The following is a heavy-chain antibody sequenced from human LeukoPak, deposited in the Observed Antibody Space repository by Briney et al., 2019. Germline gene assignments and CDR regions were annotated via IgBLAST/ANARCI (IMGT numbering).Heavy chain of an antibody. V-gene: IGHV3-23*01. CDR2: ISASGGST. CDR3: AKEKSDGGDYDCYFDY. Sequence: GGSLRLSCEASGFAFSFFAMSWLRQAPGKGLEWVSVISASGGSTFYADSVKGRFTISRDNSKNTLYLQMSGLRAEDTAIYYWAKEKSDGGDYDCYFDYWGQGTLLTVSS. J-gene: IGHJ4*01. D-gene: IGHD4-17*01. CDR1: GFAFSFFA.